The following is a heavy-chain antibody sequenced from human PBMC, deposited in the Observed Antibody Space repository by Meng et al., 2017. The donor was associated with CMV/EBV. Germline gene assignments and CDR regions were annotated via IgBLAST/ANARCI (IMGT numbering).Heavy chain of an antibody. J-gene: IGHJ2*01. V-gene: IGHV1-18*01. CDR3: ATYIGNYINWYFDL. CDR1: GYTFTSYG. D-gene: IGHD1-7*01. CDR2: ISAYNGGT. Sequence: QVQLVPSGAEVKKPGASLQVSCKASGYTFTSYGISWVRQAPGQGLEWMGWISAYNGGTNYAQKFQGRVTMTRDTSISTAYMELSRLRSDDTAVYYCATYIGNYINWYFDLWGRGTLVTVSS.